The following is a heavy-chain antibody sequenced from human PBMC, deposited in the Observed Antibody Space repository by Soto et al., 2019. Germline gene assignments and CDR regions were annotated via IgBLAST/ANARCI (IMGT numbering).Heavy chain of an antibody. J-gene: IGHJ5*02. V-gene: IGHV1-2*02. CDR2: INPNSGGT. Sequence: ASVKVSCKASGYTFTGYYMHWVRQAPGQGLEWMGWINPNSGGTNYAQKFQGRVTMTRDTSISTAYMELSRLRSDDTAVYYCARAPREVATILGNWFDPWGQGXLVTVSS. CDR1: GYTFTGYY. D-gene: IGHD5-12*01. CDR3: ARAPREVATILGNWFDP.